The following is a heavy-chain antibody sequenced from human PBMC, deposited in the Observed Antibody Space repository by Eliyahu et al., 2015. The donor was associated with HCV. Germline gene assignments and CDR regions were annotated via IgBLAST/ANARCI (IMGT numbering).Heavy chain of an antibody. D-gene: IGHD2-2*01. J-gene: IGHJ3*02. CDR3: AHRRRDTSSYSFDI. CDR2: IFWNDDK. Sequence: QITLKESGPTQVKPTQTLTLTCTFSGLSLRTSGVGVGWIRQPPGKALEWLGVIFWNDDKRYSPSLKNRLTISRDTSKNQVVLTMTNMDPVDTATYYCAHRRRDTSSYSFDIWGQGTMITVSS. CDR1: GLSLRTSGVG. V-gene: IGHV2-5*01.